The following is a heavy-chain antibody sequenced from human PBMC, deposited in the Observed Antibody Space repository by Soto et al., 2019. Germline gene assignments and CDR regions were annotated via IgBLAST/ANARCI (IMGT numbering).Heavy chain of an antibody. D-gene: IGHD6-13*01. CDR3: AREESVPILTATGFFDF. Sequence: SETLSLTCSVAGASISNGYYWSWVRQHPGRGLECIGHIYYSGTTYYNPSLKSRVTMSLDTSKNQFSLRLSSVTAADTAVYYCAREESVPILTATGFFDFWSQGTLV. V-gene: IGHV4-31*03. J-gene: IGHJ4*02. CDR1: GASISNGYY. CDR2: IYYSGTT.